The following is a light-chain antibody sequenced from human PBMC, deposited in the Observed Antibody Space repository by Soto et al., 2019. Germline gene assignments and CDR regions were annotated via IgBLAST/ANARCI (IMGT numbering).Light chain of an antibody. CDR2: DAS. J-gene: IGKJ4*01. CDR3: QYRGIWSPGAT. CDR1: QSINNY. V-gene: IGKV3-11*01. Sequence: EMVLTQSPVTLSLSPGERATLACSASQSINNYLAWYQQKPGQPPLLLIYDASNRPTAIPVRFSGSGSGTDFTLTVSSLEPEDSAVYYCQYRGIWSPGATFGSGNQVAIK.